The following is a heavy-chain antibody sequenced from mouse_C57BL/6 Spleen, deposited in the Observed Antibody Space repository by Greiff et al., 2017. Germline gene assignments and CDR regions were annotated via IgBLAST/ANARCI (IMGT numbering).Heavy chain of an antibody. CDR3: ARGRQLRLEGYAMDY. Sequence: QVQLQQSGPELVKPGASVKISCKASGYAFSSSWMNWVKQRPGKGLEWIGRIYPGDGDTNYNGKFKGKATLTADKSSSTAYMQLSSLTSEDSAVYFCARGRQLRLEGYAMDYWGQGTSVTVSS. D-gene: IGHD3-2*02. J-gene: IGHJ4*01. CDR1: GYAFSSSW. V-gene: IGHV1-82*01. CDR2: IYPGDGDT.